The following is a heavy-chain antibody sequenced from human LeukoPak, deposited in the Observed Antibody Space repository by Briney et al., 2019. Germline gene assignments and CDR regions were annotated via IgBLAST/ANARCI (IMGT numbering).Heavy chain of an antibody. D-gene: IGHD3-3*01. V-gene: IGHV4-39*01. CDR3: ARLNNYDFWSGYYRFDY. Sequence: SETLSLTCTVPGGSISSRSYYWGWIRQPPGKGLEWIGSIYYSGSTYYNPSLKSRVTISVDTSKNQFSLKLSSVTAADTAVYYCARLNNYDFWSGYYRFDYWGQGTLVTVSS. J-gene: IGHJ4*02. CDR2: IYYSGST. CDR1: GGSISSRSYY.